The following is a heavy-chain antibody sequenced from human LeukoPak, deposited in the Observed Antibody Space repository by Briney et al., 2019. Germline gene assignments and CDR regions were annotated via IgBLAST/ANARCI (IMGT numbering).Heavy chain of an antibody. D-gene: IGHD4-17*01. CDR1: GGSIRSSYYY. J-gene: IGHJ6*02. CDR3: ARGVTIDTLGYDYHGMDV. CDR2: IYDSGST. Sequence: PSETLSLTCTVSGGSIRSSYYYWGWIRQPPGKGLEWIGSIYDSGSTYYNPFLKSRVTISVDTSKNQFSLKLNSVTAADTAVYYCARGVTIDTLGYDYHGMDVWGQGTTVTVSS. V-gene: IGHV4-39*01.